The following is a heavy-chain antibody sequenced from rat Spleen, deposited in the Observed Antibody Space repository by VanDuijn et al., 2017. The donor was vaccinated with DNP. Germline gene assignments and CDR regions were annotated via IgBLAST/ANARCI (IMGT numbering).Heavy chain of an antibody. CDR2: ISPSGGTT. CDR3: ARHGEVPTRYAMDA. D-gene: IGHD2-1*01. Sequence: EVQLVESGGGLVQPGRSMKLSCAVSGFTFSSFPMAWVRQAPTKGLEWVASISPSGGTTYYRDSVKGRFTISRDNAKSTPYLQMDSLRSEDTATYYCARHGEVPTRYAMDAWGQGTSVTVSS. V-gene: IGHV5-46*01. CDR1: GFTFSSFP. J-gene: IGHJ4*01.